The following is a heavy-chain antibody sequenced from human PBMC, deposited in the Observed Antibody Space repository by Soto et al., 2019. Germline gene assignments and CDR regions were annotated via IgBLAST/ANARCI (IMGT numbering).Heavy chain of an antibody. J-gene: IGHJ4*02. CDR3: AKNCGGDCYTNFDF. V-gene: IGHV3-23*01. D-gene: IGHD2-21*02. CDR2: IGGSGGTT. CDR1: GFTFSSYS. Sequence: PGGSLRLSCAASGFTFSSYSMSWVRQTPGMGLEWVSAIGGSGGTTYYADSVKGRFTISRDNSKNTLYLQMNSLRAEDTAVYYCAKNCGGDCYTNFDFWGRGTLVTVSS.